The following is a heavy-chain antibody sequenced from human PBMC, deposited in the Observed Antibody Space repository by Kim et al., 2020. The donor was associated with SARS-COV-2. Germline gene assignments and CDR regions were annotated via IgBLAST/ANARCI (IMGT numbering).Heavy chain of an antibody. Sequence: EKNYIDAVTGRITISRDNAKNLMYLQMSGLRAEDTAVYYCARDIRGTWFDPWGQGTLVTVSS. CDR3: ARDIRGTWFDP. V-gene: IGHV3-7*01. J-gene: IGHJ5*02. CDR2: EK. D-gene: IGHD3-16*01.